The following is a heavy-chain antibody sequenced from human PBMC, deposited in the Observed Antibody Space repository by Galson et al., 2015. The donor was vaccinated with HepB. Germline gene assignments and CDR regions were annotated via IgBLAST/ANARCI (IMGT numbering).Heavy chain of an antibody. CDR1: GYTFTSYG. CDR2: ISAYNGNT. D-gene: IGHD2-2*02. V-gene: IGHV1-18*01. J-gene: IGHJ5*02. CDR3: ARDPVGYCSSTSCYSTFFFDP. Sequence: SVKVSCKASGYTFTSYGISWVRQAPGQGLEWMGWISAYNGNTNFAQKLQGRVTMTTDTSTSTAYMELRSLRSDDTAVYYCARDPVGYCSSTSCYSTFFFDPWGQGTLVTVSS.